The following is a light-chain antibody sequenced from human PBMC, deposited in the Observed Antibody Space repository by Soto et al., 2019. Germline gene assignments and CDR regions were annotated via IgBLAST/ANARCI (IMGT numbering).Light chain of an antibody. J-gene: IGKJ4*01. Sequence: EIVMTQSPATLSVSPGERATLSCRASESVNSNLAWYQQKPGQAPRLLIDGVSTRATGIPARFSGSESGTEFTLTISSLQSEDFAVYSCQQYQKWPLTFGGGTKVEIK. CDR1: ESVNSN. CDR2: GVS. CDR3: QQYQKWPLT. V-gene: IGKV3-15*01.